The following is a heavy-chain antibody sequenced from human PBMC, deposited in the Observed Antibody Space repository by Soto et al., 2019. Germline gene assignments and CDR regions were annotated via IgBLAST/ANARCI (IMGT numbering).Heavy chain of an antibody. J-gene: IGHJ4*02. CDR2: ISWDDDK. Sequence: QITLNESGPTQVKPRQTLTLTCTFSGFSLTTSGVGVCWIRQSPGTAPEWLALISWDDDKRYSPSLKSRLTITKDTSKNQVVLTMADLDPADTATYYCAHRVLRTVFGLVTTTAIYFDFWGQGTPVAVSS. V-gene: IGHV2-5*02. D-gene: IGHD3-3*01. CDR3: AHRVLRTVFGLVTTTAIYFDF. CDR1: GFSLTTSGVG.